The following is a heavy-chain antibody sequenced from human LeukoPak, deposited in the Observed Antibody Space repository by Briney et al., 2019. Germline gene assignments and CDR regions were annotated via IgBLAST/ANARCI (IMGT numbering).Heavy chain of an antibody. Sequence: GGSLRLSCAASGFTFSSYAMHWVRQAPGKGLEWVAVISYDGSNKYYADSVKGRFTISRDNFKNTLYLQMNSLRAEDTAVYYCARAYDFWSGSPADPWGQGTLVTVSS. CDR3: ARAYDFWSGSPADP. CDR1: GFTFSSYA. CDR2: ISYDGSNK. J-gene: IGHJ5*02. V-gene: IGHV3-30-3*01. D-gene: IGHD3-3*01.